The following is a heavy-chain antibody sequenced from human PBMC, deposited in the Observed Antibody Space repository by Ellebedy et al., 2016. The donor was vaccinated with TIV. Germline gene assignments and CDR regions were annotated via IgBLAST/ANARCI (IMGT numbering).Heavy chain of an antibody. Sequence: ASVKVSCKASGYTFTSYYMHWVRQAPGQGLEWMGIINPSGGSTSYAQKFQGRVTMTRDTSISTAYMELSRLRSDDTAVYYCARDPESGYDFSWGQGTLVTVSS. D-gene: IGHD5-12*01. J-gene: IGHJ5*02. CDR3: ARDPESGYDFS. CDR1: GYTFTSYY. V-gene: IGHV1-46*01. CDR2: INPSGGST.